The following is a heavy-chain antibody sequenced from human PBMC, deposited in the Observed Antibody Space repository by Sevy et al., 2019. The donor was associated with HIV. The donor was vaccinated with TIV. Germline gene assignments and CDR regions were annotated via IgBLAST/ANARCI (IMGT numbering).Heavy chain of an antibody. V-gene: IGHV4-59*01. D-gene: IGHD3-22*01. CDR2: LYYSGNT. Sequence: SETLSLTCTVSGDSISNSVWSWIRQPPGKGLEWIGYLYYSGNTNYNPSLKTRVTISVDTSKNQFSLSLKSVTAADTAVYYCARDDYDDRPRGFDPWGQGTLVTVSS. CDR3: ARDDYDDRPRGFDP. CDR1: GDSISNSV. J-gene: IGHJ5*02.